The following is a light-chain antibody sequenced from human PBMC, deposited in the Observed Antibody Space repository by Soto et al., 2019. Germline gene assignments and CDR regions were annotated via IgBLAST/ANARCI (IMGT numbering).Light chain of an antibody. CDR1: SSDVGGYNY. CDR2: DAT. J-gene: IGLJ1*01. V-gene: IGLV2-11*01. Sequence: QSALTQPRSVSGSPGQSITISCAVTSSDVGGYNYGSGCQEHRGKAPKLMMYDATTRPSGVPGRFSGSKSGNTASLTISGLQAEDEADYYCSSHAGSSAVFGTGTKVTVL. CDR3: SSHAGSSAV.